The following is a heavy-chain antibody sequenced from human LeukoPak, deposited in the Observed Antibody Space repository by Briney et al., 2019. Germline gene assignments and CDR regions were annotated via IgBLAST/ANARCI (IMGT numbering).Heavy chain of an antibody. Sequence: PGGSLRLSCAASGFTFSSYGIHWVRQAPGKGLEWVAFIRYDGSNKYYADSVKGRFTISRDNSKNTLYLQMNSLRAEDTAVYYCARAIKAVAGTFHRDYYFDYWGQGTLVTVSS. CDR3: ARAIKAVAGTFHRDYYFDY. D-gene: IGHD6-19*01. CDR2: IRYDGSNK. CDR1: GFTFSSYG. V-gene: IGHV3-30*02. J-gene: IGHJ4*02.